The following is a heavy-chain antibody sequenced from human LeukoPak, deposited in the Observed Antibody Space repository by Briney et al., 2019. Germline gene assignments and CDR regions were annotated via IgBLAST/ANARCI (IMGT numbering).Heavy chain of an antibody. CDR2: ISYDRSNK. Sequence: QPGRSLRLSCAASGFTFSSYGMHWVRQAPGKGLEWVAVISYDRSNKYYADSVKGRFTISRDNSKNTLYLQMNSLRAEDTAVYYCAHPTEYSSSWYGNWFDPWGQGTLVTVSS. CDR3: AHPTEYSSSWYGNWFDP. CDR1: GFTFSSYG. V-gene: IGHV3-30*03. J-gene: IGHJ5*02. D-gene: IGHD6-13*01.